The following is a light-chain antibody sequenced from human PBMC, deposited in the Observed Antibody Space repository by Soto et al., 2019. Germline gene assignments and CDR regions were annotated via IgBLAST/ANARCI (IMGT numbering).Light chain of an antibody. V-gene: IGKV1-5*03. CDR3: QHYNSYSEA. CDR2: KAS. Sequence: IQMTQSPSTLSGSVGDRVTITWRASQTISSWLAWYQQKPGKAPKLLSYKASTLKRGVPSRFRGSGSGTEFTLTISSLQPDDFETYYCQHYNSYSEAFSQGTKVDIK. CDR1: QTISSW. J-gene: IGKJ1*01.